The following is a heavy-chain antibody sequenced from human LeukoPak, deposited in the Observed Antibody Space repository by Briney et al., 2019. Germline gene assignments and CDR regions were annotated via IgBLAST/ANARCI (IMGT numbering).Heavy chain of an antibody. CDR2: VDAGSDNR. D-gene: IGHD6-6*01. J-gene: IGHJ6*02. V-gene: IGHV1-3*01. Sequence: GASVKVSCKASGYRFTSYSIHWVRQAPGQRLEWMGSVDAGSDNRKYSQKFQGRVTITSDTSASTAYMELSSLRSEDTAVYYCSRKYSSSSPYYYHGMDVWGQGTTVTVSS. CDR1: GYRFTSYS. CDR3: SRKYSSSSPYYYHGMDV.